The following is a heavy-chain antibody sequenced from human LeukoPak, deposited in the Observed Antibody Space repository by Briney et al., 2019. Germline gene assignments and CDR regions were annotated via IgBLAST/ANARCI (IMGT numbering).Heavy chain of an antibody. Sequence: ASVKVSCKASGYTFTSYYMHWVRQAPGQGLEWMGIINPSGGSTSYAQKFQGRVTITADESTSTAYMELSSLRSEDTAVYYCARDWLVPAASYYYYGMDVWGQGTTVTVSS. V-gene: IGHV1-46*01. CDR2: INPSGGST. CDR3: ARDWLVPAASYYYYGMDV. CDR1: GYTFTSYY. J-gene: IGHJ6*02. D-gene: IGHD2-2*01.